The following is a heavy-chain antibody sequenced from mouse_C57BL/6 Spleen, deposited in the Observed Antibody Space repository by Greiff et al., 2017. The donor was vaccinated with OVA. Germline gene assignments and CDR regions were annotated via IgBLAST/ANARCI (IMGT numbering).Heavy chain of an antibody. CDR2: ITPNNGGT. Sequence: VQLQQSGPELVKPGASVKIPCKASGYTFTDYNMDWVKQSHGKSLEWIGDITPNNGGTIYNQKFKGKATLTVDKSSSTAYMALRSLTSEDTAVYYCARRGSNYVLAWFAYWGQGTLVTVSA. CDR3: ARRGSNYVLAWFAY. CDR1: GYTFTDYN. V-gene: IGHV1-18*01. J-gene: IGHJ3*01. D-gene: IGHD2-5*01.